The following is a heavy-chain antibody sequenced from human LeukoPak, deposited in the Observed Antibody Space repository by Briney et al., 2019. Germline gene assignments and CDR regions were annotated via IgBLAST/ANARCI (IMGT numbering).Heavy chain of an antibody. J-gene: IGHJ3*02. CDR3: ARDAITMVRGVIKDAFDI. CDR2: IYTSGST. CDR1: GGSISSSSYY. Sequence: ASQTLSLTCTVSGGSISSSSYYWSWIRQPAGKGLEWIGRIYTSGSTNYNPSLKSRVTISVDTSKNQFSLKLSSVTAADTAVYYCARDAITMVRGVIKDAFDIWGQGTMVTVSS. D-gene: IGHD3-10*01. V-gene: IGHV4-61*02.